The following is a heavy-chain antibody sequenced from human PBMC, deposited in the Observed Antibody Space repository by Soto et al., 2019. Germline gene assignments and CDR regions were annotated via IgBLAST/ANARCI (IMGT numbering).Heavy chain of an antibody. J-gene: IGHJ5*02. CDR2: IYYSGST. CDR1: GGSISSYY. V-gene: IGHV4-59*01. D-gene: IGHD1-26*01. Sequence: SETLSLTCTVSGGSISSYYWSWIRQPPGKGLEWIGYIYYSGSTNYNPSLKSRVTISVDTSKNQFSLKLSSVTAADTAVYYCARSVGATNWFDPWGQGXLVTVSS. CDR3: ARSVGATNWFDP.